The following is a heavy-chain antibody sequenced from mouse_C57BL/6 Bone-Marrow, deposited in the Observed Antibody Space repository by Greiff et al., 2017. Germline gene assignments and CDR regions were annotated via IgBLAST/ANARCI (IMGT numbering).Heavy chain of an antibody. D-gene: IGHD1-1*01. V-gene: IGHV1-82*01. CDR3: ARGAHYYGSSDRGLGDY. CDR2: IYPGDGDT. J-gene: IGHJ2*01. Sequence: QVQLQQSGPELVKPGASVKISCKASGYAFSSSWMNWVKQRPGKGFEWIGRIYPGDGDTNYNGKFKGKATLTADKSSSTAYMQLSSLTSEDAAVYVCARGAHYYGSSDRGLGDYWGQGTTLTVSS. CDR1: GYAFSSSW.